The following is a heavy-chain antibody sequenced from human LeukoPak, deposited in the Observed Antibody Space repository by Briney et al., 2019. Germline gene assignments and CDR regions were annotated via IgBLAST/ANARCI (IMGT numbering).Heavy chain of an antibody. Sequence: KPSETLSLTCTVSGGSISSYYWSWIRQPPGKGLEWIGYIYYSGSTNYNPSLKSRVTMSVDTSKSQFSLKLNSVTAADTAVYYCARALRVATRYSGSYGAWGQGTLVTVSS. J-gene: IGHJ5*02. V-gene: IGHV4-59*01. CDR3: ARALRVATRYSGSYGA. CDR1: GGSISSYY. D-gene: IGHD1-26*01. CDR2: IYYSGST.